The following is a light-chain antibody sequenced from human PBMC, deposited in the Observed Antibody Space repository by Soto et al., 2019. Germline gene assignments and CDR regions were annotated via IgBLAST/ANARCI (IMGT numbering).Light chain of an antibody. CDR1: SSAVGSYRF. Sequence: QSALTQPASVSGSPGQSITISCTGSSSAVGSYRFVSWYQHHPGKVPKLIIYEGGKRPSGVSNRFSGSEPGNTASLTISGLQAEDEADYYCGSSAPSRTFVFGTGTKVTV. CDR2: EGG. CDR3: GSSAPSRTFV. J-gene: IGLJ1*01. V-gene: IGLV2-23*01.